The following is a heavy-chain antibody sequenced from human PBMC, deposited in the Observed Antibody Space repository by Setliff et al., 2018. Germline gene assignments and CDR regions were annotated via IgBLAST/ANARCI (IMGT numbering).Heavy chain of an antibody. J-gene: IGHJ4*02. CDR2: INPNAGNI. D-gene: IGHD2-2*01. CDR1: GYTFTAYY. CDR3: ARGPLDFVVVPAAAKFDS. V-gene: IGHV1-2*02. Sequence: ASVKVSCKASGYTFTAYYIHWVRQAPGQGLEWMGWINPNAGNINYIQKFQGRVTMTADTPTSTAYMELSSLTSDDTAVYYCARGPLDFVVVPAAAKFDSWGQGTLVTVSS.